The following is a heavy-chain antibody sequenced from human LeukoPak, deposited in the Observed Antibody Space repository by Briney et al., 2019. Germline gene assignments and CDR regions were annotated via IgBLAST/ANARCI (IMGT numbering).Heavy chain of an antibody. CDR3: ARGLKAYCGGDCYWNEDY. J-gene: IGHJ4*02. V-gene: IGHV1-24*01. CDR1: GYTLTELS. Sequence: GASVKVSCKVSGYTLTELSMHWVRQAPGKGLEWMGGFDPEDGETIYAQKFQGRVTMTEDTSTDTAYMELSSLRSEDMAVYYCARGLKAYCGGDCYWNEDYWGQGTLVTVSS. D-gene: IGHD2-21*02. CDR2: FDPEDGET.